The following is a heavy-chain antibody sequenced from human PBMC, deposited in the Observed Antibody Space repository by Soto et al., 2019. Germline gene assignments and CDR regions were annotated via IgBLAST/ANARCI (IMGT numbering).Heavy chain of an antibody. CDR2: IYYSGST. Sequence: SETLSLTCTVPGGSVSSGSYYWSWIRQPPGKGLEWIGYIYYSGSTNYNPSLKSRVTISVDTSKNQFSLKLSSVTAADTAVYYCATHDYWGQGTLVTVSS. CDR3: ATHDY. CDR1: GGSVSSGSYY. J-gene: IGHJ4*02. V-gene: IGHV4-61*01.